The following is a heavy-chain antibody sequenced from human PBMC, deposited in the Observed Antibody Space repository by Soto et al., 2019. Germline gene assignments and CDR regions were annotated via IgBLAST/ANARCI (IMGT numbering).Heavy chain of an antibody. V-gene: IGHV3-11*01. J-gene: IGHJ4*02. Sequence: PVGSLRLSCGASGFTFSDYDGSWIRQAPGKGLEWVSYISSSGSTIYYADSVKGRFTISRDNAKNSLYLQMNSLRAEDTAVYYCARVWFITIFGVVIIDYFDYWGQGTLVTVSS. CDR3: ARVWFITIFGVVIIDYFDY. CDR2: ISSSGSTI. CDR1: GFTFSDYD. D-gene: IGHD3-3*01.